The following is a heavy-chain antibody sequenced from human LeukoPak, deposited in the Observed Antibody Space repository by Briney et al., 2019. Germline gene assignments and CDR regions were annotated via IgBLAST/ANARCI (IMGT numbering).Heavy chain of an antibody. CDR2: ISGSGGNT. V-gene: IGHV3-23*01. CDR1: GFTFSSYA. CDR3: ARDREEGRSWYYLGY. Sequence: HPGGSLRLSCAASGFTFSSYAMTWVRQAPGKGLEWVSGISGSGGNTYYADSVKGRFTISRDNSKNTLYLQMNSLRAEDTAVYYCARDREEGRSWYYLGYWGQGTLVTVSS. J-gene: IGHJ4*02. D-gene: IGHD6-13*01.